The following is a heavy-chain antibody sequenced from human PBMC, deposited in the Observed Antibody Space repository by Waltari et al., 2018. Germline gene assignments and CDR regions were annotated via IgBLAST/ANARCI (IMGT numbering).Heavy chain of an antibody. V-gene: IGHV5-51*01. CDR2: INPGEPNT. D-gene: IGHD1-26*01. Sequence: EAQLVQSGAEVKKPGESLKISCKGSGYRFSDYWIGWVRTMPGKGLEWMGIINPGEPNTIDSPSFQGKVTMSADKSISTAYLQWSSLKASDTAIYYCARFSGPLLAHNWFDPWGQGTLVTVSS. CDR1: GYRFSDYW. J-gene: IGHJ5*02. CDR3: ARFSGPLLAHNWFDP.